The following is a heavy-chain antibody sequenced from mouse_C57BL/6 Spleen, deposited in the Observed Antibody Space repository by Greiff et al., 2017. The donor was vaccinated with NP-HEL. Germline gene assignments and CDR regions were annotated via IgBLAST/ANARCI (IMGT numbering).Heavy chain of an antibody. D-gene: IGHD2-3*01. CDR3: ARVYDGYPAWFAY. Sequence: VQLQQPGAELVKPGASVKLSCKASGYTFTSYWMHWVKQRPGRGLEWIGRIDPNSGGTKYNEKFKSKATLTVDKPSSTAYMQLSSLTSEDSAVYYCARVYDGYPAWFAYWGQGTLVTVSA. J-gene: IGHJ3*01. CDR2: IDPNSGGT. V-gene: IGHV1-72*01. CDR1: GYTFTSYW.